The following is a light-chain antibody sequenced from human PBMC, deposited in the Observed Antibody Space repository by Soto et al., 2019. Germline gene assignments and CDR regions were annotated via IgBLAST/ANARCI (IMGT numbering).Light chain of an antibody. Sequence: EIVMTQSPATLSVSPGERATLSCRASQSVSSNLAWYQQKLGQAPRLLIYGASTRANGIPARFSGSGSGTEFTLTISSLQSEDFVVYYCQQYINWPVTFGQGTTVELK. CDR1: QSVSSN. J-gene: IGKJ1*01. V-gene: IGKV3-15*01. CDR3: QQYINWPVT. CDR2: GAS.